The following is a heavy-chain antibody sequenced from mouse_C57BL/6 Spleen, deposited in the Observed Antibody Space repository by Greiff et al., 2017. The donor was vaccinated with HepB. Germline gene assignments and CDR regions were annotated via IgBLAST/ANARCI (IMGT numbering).Heavy chain of an antibody. D-gene: IGHD1-1*01. CDR3: ARGGYGSGYYAMDY. CDR2: IYLGAGDT. CDR1: GYAFSSSW. V-gene: IGHV1-82*01. J-gene: IGHJ4*01. Sequence: VQLVESGPELVKPGASVKISCKASGYAFSSSWMNWVKQRPGKGLEWIGRIYLGAGDTNYNGKFKGKATLTADKSSSTAYMQLSSLTSEDSAVDFCARGGYGSGYYAMDYWGQGASGTVSS.